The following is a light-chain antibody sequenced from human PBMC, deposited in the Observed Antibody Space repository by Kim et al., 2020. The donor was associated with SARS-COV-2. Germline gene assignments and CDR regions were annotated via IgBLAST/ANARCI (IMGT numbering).Light chain of an antibody. CDR2: NVF. Sequence: QSALTQPASVSGSPGQSITISCTGTRSDVGSHNYVSWYQQHPGKAPKLMIYNVFNRPSGVSSRFSGSKSGNTASLTMSGLQADDEADYYCSSYSSNSTLVFGTGTKVTVL. CDR3: SSYSSNSTLV. CDR1: RSDVGSHNY. J-gene: IGLJ1*01. V-gene: IGLV2-14*03.